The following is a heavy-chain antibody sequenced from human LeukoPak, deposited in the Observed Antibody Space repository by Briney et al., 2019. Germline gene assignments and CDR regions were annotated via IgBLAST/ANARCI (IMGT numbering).Heavy chain of an antibody. D-gene: IGHD7-27*01. Sequence: SQTLSLTCAISGDSVSTNSAGWHWIRRSPSRGLEWLGRTYYRSKWYKDYGVSVKSRIAINPDTSKNQFSLQLNSVTPEDTAVYYCARSRNWGYDYWGQGTLVTVSP. V-gene: IGHV6-1*01. CDR2: TYYRSKWYK. CDR1: GDSVSTNSAG. J-gene: IGHJ4*02. CDR3: ARSRNWGYDY.